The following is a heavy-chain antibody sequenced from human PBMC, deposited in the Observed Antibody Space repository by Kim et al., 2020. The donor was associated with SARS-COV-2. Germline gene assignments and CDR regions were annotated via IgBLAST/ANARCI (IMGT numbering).Heavy chain of an antibody. D-gene: IGHD3-22*01. Sequence: GGSLRLSCAASGFTFSSYAMSWVRQAPGKGLEWVSAISGSGGSTYYADSVKGRFTISRDNSKNTLYLQMNSLRAEDTAVYYCAKPKRDYGSGYYYVFDYWGQRTLVTVSS. J-gene: IGHJ4*02. CDR1: GFTFSSYA. CDR3: AKPKRDYGSGYYYVFDY. CDR2: ISGSGGST. V-gene: IGHV3-23*01.